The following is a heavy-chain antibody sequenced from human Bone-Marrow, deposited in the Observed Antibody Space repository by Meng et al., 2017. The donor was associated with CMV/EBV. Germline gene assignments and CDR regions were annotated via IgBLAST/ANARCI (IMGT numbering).Heavy chain of an antibody. D-gene: IGHD2-15*01. CDR1: GFTFSSYS. V-gene: IGHV3-21*01. CDR2: ISSSSSYI. CDR3: ARAKSYGGSCIFDY. J-gene: IGHJ4*02. Sequence: GGSLRLSCAASGFTFSSYSMNWVRQAPGKGLEWVSSISSSSSYIYYADSVKGRFTISRDNAKNSLYLQMNSLRAEDTAVYYCARAKSYGGSCIFDYWGQGTLVTVSS.